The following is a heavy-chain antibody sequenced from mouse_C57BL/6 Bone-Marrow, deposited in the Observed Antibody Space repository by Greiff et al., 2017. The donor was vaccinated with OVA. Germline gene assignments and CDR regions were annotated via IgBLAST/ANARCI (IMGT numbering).Heavy chain of an antibody. J-gene: IGHJ1*03. CDR1: GYTFTDYN. D-gene: IGHD1-1*01. Sequence: EVQLVESGPELVKPGASVKMSCKASGYTFTDYNMHWVKQSHGKSLEWIGYINPNNGGTSYNQKFKGKATLTVNKSSSTAYMELRSLTSEDSAVYYCARRRSSDWYFDVWGTGTTVTVSS. CDR2: INPNNGGT. CDR3: ARRRSSDWYFDV. V-gene: IGHV1-22*01.